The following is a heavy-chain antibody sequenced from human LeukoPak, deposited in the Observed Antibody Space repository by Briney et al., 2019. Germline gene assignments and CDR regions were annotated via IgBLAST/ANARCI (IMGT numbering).Heavy chain of an antibody. CDR1: GFTVSSNY. CDR3: ASGSGSYRTPYYYMNV. J-gene: IGHJ6*03. Sequence: GGSLRLSCAASGFTVSSNYMSWVRQAPGKGLEWVSVIYSGGSTYYADSVKGRFTISRDNSKNTLYLQMNSLRAEDTAVYYCASGSGSYRTPYYYMNVWGTGTTVTVSS. D-gene: IGHD3-10*01. CDR2: IYSGGST. V-gene: IGHV3-53*01.